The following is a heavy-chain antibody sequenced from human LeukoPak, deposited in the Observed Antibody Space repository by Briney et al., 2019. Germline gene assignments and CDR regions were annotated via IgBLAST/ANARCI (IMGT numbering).Heavy chain of an antibody. CDR2: IIPIFGTA. V-gene: IGHV1-69*01. CDR3: ASPYYYDSSGYYSAFDI. D-gene: IGHD3-22*01. J-gene: IGHJ3*02. Sequence: EASVKVSCKASGGTFSSYAISWVRQAPGQGLERMGGIIPIFGTANYAQKFQGRVTITADESTSTAYMELSSLRSEDTAVYYCASPYYYDSSGYYSAFDIWGQGTMVTVSS. CDR1: GGTFSSYA.